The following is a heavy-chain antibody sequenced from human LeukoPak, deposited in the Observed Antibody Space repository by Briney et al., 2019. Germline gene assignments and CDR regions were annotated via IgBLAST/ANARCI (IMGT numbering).Heavy chain of an antibody. CDR2: IYASGIT. CDR1: GGSISSGNYY. J-gene: IGHJ4*02. V-gene: IGHV4-61*02. Sequence: PSETLSLTCTVSGGSISSGNYYWSWIRLPAGKGLEWIGRIYASGITKYNPSLKSRVTISVDTSKNQFSLNLSSVAAADTAVYYCARVTGYMIEDYFDYWGQGTLVTVSS. D-gene: IGHD3-22*01. CDR3: ARVTGYMIEDYFDY.